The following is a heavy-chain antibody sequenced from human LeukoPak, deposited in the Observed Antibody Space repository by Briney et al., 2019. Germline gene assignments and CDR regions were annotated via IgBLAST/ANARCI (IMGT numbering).Heavy chain of an antibody. CDR2: ISPNSGGT. Sequence: ASVKVSCKASGYTFADYYIHWVRQAPGQGLEWVGWISPNSGGTNYAQKFQGRVTMTRDTSISTAYMELSRLRSDDTAVYYCARDRGIAARRNWFDPWGQGTLVTVSS. D-gene: IGHD6-6*01. CDR1: GYTFADYY. CDR3: ARDRGIAARRNWFDP. J-gene: IGHJ5*02. V-gene: IGHV1-2*02.